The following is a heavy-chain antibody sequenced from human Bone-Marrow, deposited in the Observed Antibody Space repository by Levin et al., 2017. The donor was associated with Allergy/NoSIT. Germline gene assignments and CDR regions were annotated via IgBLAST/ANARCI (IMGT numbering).Heavy chain of an antibody. Sequence: GASVKVSCAASGITVRGNYLTWVRQAPGKGLEWVSIIYGDGSTSYADSVKGRFTISRDNSKNTVYLQMNSLRAEDTAVYYCASRTGTRNWFFDLWGRGTLVTVSS. CDR3: ASRTGTRNWFFDL. J-gene: IGHJ2*01. V-gene: IGHV3-53*01. CDR1: GITVRGNY. D-gene: IGHD1-7*01. CDR2: IYGDGST.